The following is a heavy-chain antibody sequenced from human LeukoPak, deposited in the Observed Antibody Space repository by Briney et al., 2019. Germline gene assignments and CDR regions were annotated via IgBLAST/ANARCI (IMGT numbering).Heavy chain of an antibody. CDR1: GLTFSSFG. Sequence: GGSLRLSCAASGLTFSSFGMHWVRQAPGKGLEWVAVTSFDGGNKHYADSVKGRFTISRDNSKNTLYLQMNSLRAEDTAVYYCAKDGPVAGTGYYFDYWGQGTLVTVSS. CDR3: AKDGPVAGTGYYFDY. CDR2: TSFDGGNK. V-gene: IGHV3-30*18. D-gene: IGHD6-19*01. J-gene: IGHJ4*02.